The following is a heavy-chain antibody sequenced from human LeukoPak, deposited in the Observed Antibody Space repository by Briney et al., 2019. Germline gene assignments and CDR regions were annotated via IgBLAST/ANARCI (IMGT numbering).Heavy chain of an antibody. J-gene: IGHJ6*03. CDR2: INPNSGGT. Sequence: ASVKVSCKASGYTFTSYYMHWVRQAPGQGLEWMGWINPNSGGTNYAQKFQGRVTMTRDTSISTAYTELSRLRSDDTAVYYCARGHVSYYYYYMDVWGKGTTVTVSS. CDR1: GYTFTSYY. CDR3: ARGHVSYYYYYMDV. V-gene: IGHV1-2*02. D-gene: IGHD5/OR15-5a*01.